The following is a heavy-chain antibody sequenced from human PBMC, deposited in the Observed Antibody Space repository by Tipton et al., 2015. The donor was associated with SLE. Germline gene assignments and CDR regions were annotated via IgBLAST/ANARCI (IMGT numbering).Heavy chain of an antibody. CDR1: GGSISSHY. D-gene: IGHD7-27*01. CDR3: ARHDTGDNYYDGLDV. CDR2: IYYTGST. V-gene: IGHV4-59*11. Sequence: TLSLTCTVSGGSISSHYWSWIRQPPGKGLEWIGYIYYTGSTNYNPSLKSRVTISVDTSKNRFSLKLNSVTAPDTAVYYCARHDTGDNYYDGLDVWGQGTTVIVSS. J-gene: IGHJ6*02.